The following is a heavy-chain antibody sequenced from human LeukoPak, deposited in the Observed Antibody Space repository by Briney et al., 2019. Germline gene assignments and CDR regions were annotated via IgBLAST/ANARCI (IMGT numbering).Heavy chain of an antibody. CDR3: ARRNGNYFDY. D-gene: IGHD4-11*01. V-gene: IGHV5-51*01. J-gene: IGHJ4*02. Sequence: GESLKISFQVSGSRFPSHWIGWGRQMPGKGLEWMGFIYPGDSNTSYSPSFQGRVTISVDKSISTAYLQWGSLKASDTAMYYCARRNGNYFDYWGQGSLVSVSS. CDR2: IYPGDSNT. CDR1: GSRFPSHW.